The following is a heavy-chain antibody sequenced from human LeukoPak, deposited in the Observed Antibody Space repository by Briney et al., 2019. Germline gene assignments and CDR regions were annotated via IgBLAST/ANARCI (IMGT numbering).Heavy chain of an antibody. CDR2: ISAYNGNT. CDR1: GYTFSNYA. D-gene: IGHD3-3*01. V-gene: IGHV1-18*01. CDR3: ARGLEWLTRRHNWFDP. J-gene: IGHJ5*02. Sequence: ASVEVSCKASGYTFSNYAITWVRQAPGQGLEWMGWISAYNGNTNYAQKLQGRVTMTTDTSTNTAYLELRSLRSDDTAVYYCARGLEWLTRRHNWFDPWGQGTPVTVSS.